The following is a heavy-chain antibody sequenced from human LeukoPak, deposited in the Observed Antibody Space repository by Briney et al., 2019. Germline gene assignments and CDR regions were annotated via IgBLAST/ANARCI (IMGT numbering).Heavy chain of an antibody. V-gene: IGHV3-30-3*01. CDR3: ARGRVDGVGATSSYYFDY. J-gene: IGHJ4*02. CDR1: GFTFSSYA. CDR2: ISYDGSNK. D-gene: IGHD1-26*01. Sequence: QHWGSLRLSCAASGFTFSSYAMHWVRQAPGKGLEWVAVISYDGSNKYYADSVKGRFTISRDNSKNTLYLQMNSLRAEDTAVYYCARGRVDGVGATSSYYFDYWGQGTLVTVSS.